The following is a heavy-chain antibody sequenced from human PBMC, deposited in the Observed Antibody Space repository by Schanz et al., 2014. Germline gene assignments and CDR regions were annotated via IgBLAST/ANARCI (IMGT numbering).Heavy chain of an antibody. CDR2: MSYDGSIK. J-gene: IGHJ4*02. CDR3: AKDSTHIDIVLVPAAIDS. Sequence: QVQLGESGGGVVQPGRSLRLSCAASGFTFSSYGLHWVRQAPGKGLEWGAAMSYDGSIKFYGDYVKGRFVISRDNSKNTLSLHMNTRRSADPAVYYCAKDSTHIDIVLVPAAIDSWGQGTLVTVSS. CDR1: GFTFSSYG. V-gene: IGHV3-30*18. D-gene: IGHD2-2*01.